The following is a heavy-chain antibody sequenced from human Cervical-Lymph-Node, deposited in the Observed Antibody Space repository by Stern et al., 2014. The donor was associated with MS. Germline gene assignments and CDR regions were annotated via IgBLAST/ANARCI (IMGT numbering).Heavy chain of an antibody. D-gene: IGHD1-26*01. CDR2: CSYDGRDK. V-gene: IGHV3-30*04. CDR1: GFVFRRYA. CDR3: AKGGSGSYLD. J-gene: IGHJ4*02. Sequence: VQLVESGGGVVQPGGSLRLSWAASGFVFRRYAIHWVRQAPGKGLEWVASCSYDGRDKYYTDSVKGRFTVSRDNSNNTVDLEMNSLRLEDTAVYYCAKGGSGSYLDWGQGSLVTVSS.